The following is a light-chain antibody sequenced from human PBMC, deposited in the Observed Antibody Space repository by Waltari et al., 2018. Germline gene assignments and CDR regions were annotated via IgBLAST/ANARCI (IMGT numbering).Light chain of an antibody. Sequence: EVVLKQSPTTLSLPAGRGAPLSCRASQSVSSSLSWYQQKPGPAPRLLMYGASSRATGIPDRVSGSGSGTDFSLTISRLEPEDFAVYYCQHYVSLPVTFGQGTKVEIK. CDR1: QSVSSS. CDR3: QHYVSLPVT. CDR2: GAS. V-gene: IGKV3-20*01. J-gene: IGKJ1*01.